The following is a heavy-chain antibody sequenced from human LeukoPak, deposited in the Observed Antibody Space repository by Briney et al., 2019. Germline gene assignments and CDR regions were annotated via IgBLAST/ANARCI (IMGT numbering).Heavy chain of an antibody. Sequence: GGSLRLSCAASGFTFSSYAMSWVRQAPGKGLEWVSAISGSGGSTYYADSVKGRFTISRDNSKNTLYLQMNSLRAEDTAVYYCAKESRETTYYYYYYGMDVWGQGTTVTVSS. D-gene: IGHD4-17*01. J-gene: IGHJ6*02. CDR1: GFTFSSYA. CDR3: AKESRETTYYYYYYGMDV. CDR2: ISGSGGST. V-gene: IGHV3-23*01.